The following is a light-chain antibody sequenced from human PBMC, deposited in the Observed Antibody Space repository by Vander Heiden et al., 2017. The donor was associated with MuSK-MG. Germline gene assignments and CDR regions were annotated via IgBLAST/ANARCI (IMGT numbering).Light chain of an antibody. V-gene: IGLV2-11*01. Sequence: QSALTQPRSVSGSPGQSVTISCTGTSSDVGGYNYVSWNQQHPGNAPKLMIYDVSKRPSGVPDRFSGSKSGNTASLTISGLQAEDEADYYCCSYAGSYVVFGGGTKLTVL. J-gene: IGLJ2*01. CDR2: DVS. CDR3: CSYAGSYVV. CDR1: SSDVGGYNY.